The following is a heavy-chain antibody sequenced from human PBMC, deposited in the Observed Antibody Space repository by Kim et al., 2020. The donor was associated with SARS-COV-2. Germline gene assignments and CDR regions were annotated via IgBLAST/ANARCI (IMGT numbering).Heavy chain of an antibody. CDR2: IYYSGNT. J-gene: IGHJ4*02. D-gene: IGHD6-19*01. CDR1: GGSISSYY. V-gene: IGHV4-59*01. CDR3: ARGGGWYEY. Sequence: SETLSLTCTVSGGSISSYYWSWLRQPPGKGLEWIGYIYYSGNTNYNPSLRSRVTISVDTSKNQFSLKLSSVTAADTAVYYCARGGGWYEYWGQGTLVTVS.